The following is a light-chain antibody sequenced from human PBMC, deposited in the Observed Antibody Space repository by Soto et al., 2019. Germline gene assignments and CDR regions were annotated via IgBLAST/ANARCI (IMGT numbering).Light chain of an antibody. CDR3: QQYYSVPIT. CDR2: WAS. CDR1: QMFLYSCNNKNY. Sequence: DIVMTQSPDSLAVSLGERATINFRSIQMFLYSCNNKNYLAWSQRKPGQPPKLLIYWASTRESGVPDRFSGGGSGTDFTLTISRLQAEDVAVYYCQQYYSVPITFGQGTRLEIK. J-gene: IGKJ5*01. V-gene: IGKV4-1*01.